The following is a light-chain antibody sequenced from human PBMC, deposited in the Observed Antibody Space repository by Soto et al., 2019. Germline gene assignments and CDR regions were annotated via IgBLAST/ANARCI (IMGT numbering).Light chain of an antibody. J-gene: IGLJ3*02. CDR3: MSYTISVAWV. CDR2: EVT. V-gene: IGLV2-14*01. CDR1: SNDVGGYKY. Sequence: QSVLTQPASVSGSPGQSITISCSGTSNDVGGYKYVSWYQQHPGKAPKLSIYEVTVRPSGVSNRFSGSKSGNTASLTISGLQAEDEADYYCMSYTISVAWVFGGGTKVTVL.